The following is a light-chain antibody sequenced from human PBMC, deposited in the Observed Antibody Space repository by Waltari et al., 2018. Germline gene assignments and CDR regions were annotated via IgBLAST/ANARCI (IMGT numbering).Light chain of an antibody. CDR1: GSNIGSNY. V-gene: IGLV1-47*03. J-gene: IGLJ3*02. CDR3: TSWDDSLNAWV. Sequence: QSVLTQPPSASGTPGQTVSVSCSGSGSNIGSNYAYWYQHVPGTAPQLLIYRNEQRPSGVPDLFSGSNSGTSASLAISGLWSEDEADYFCTSWDDSLNAWVFGGGTKLTVL. CDR2: RNE.